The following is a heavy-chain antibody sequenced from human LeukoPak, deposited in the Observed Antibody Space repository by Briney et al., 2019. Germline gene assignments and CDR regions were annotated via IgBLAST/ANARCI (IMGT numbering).Heavy chain of an antibody. Sequence: SETLSLTCTASGGSISSGSYYWSWIRQPAGKGLEWIGRIYTSGSTNYNPSLKSRVTISVDTSKNQFSLKLSSVTAADTAVYYCARVVGGRYYYYYMDVWGKGTTVTISS. J-gene: IGHJ6*03. V-gene: IGHV4-61*02. CDR1: GGSISSGSYY. CDR2: IYTSGST. CDR3: ARVVGGRYYYYYMDV. D-gene: IGHD1-26*01.